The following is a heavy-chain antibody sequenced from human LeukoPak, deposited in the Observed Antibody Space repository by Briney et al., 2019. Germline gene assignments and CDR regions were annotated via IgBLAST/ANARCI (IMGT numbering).Heavy chain of an antibody. CDR1: GGSFSGYY. CDR3: ARGPSRNWFDP. Sequence: SETLSLTCAVYGGSFSGYYWSWIRQPPGKGLEWIGEINHSGSTNYNPSLKSRVTISVDTSKNQFSLKLSSVTAADTAVYYCARGPSRNWFDPWGQGTLVTVSS. D-gene: IGHD2/OR15-2a*01. V-gene: IGHV4-34*01. J-gene: IGHJ5*02. CDR2: INHSGST.